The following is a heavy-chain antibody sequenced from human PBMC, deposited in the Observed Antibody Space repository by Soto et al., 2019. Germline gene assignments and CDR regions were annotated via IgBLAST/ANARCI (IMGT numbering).Heavy chain of an antibody. V-gene: IGHV3-30-3*01. Sequence: QTGGSLRLSCAASGFTFSSYAMHWVRQAPGKGLEWVAVISYDGSNKYYADSVRGRFTISRDNSKNTLYLQMNSLRAEDTAVYYCARDRLPTITMIVVVITAFDYWGQGTLVTVSS. CDR2: ISYDGSNK. CDR1: GFTFSSYA. J-gene: IGHJ4*02. CDR3: ARDRLPTITMIVVVITAFDY. D-gene: IGHD3-22*01.